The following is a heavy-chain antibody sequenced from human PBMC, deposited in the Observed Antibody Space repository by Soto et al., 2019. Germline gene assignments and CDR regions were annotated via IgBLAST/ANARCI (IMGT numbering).Heavy chain of an antibody. V-gene: IGHV1-18*01. CDR1: GYTFTNYV. CDR2: IKSYNGNT. D-gene: IGHD3-3*01. Sequence: QVQLVQSGAELKKPGASVKVSCKASGYTFTNYVITWVRQAPGQGLEWMGWIKSYNGNTDYAQKVQGRVTMTTDTSTGTTYKELRSLRSDDTAADYCARYYRYDFWSDSTSPSYHFDSWGQGTLVTVSS. J-gene: IGHJ4*02. CDR3: ARYYRYDFWSDSTSPSYHFDS.